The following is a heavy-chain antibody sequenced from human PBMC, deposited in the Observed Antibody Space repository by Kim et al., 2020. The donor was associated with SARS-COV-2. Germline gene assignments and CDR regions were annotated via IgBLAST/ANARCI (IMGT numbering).Heavy chain of an antibody. Sequence: GGSLRLSCAASGFTFSRCSMSWVRQAPGKGLEWVSYMSSSNTAIFYADSVKGRFTISRDNAKNSVYLQMNSLRDEDTAVYYCARDPYYYDTSGYYESKYYFDCWGQGALVTDSS. CDR1: GFTFSRCS. CDR3: ARDPYYYDTSGYYESKYYFDC. V-gene: IGHV3-48*02. D-gene: IGHD3-22*01. CDR2: MSSSNTAI. J-gene: IGHJ4*02.